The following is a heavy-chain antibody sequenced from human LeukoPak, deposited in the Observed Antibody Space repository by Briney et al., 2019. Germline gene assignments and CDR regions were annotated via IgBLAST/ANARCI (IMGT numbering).Heavy chain of an antibody. CDR2: MSHSGST. J-gene: IGHJ6*02. CDR1: AGSISSRNW. V-gene: IGHV4-4*02. CDR3: ARVDYYYDMDV. Sequence: SETLSLTCAVSAGSISSRNWWSWVRQSPGKGLEWIGEMSHSGSTNYNPSLESRVTMLVDKSKNQFSLKLSSVTAADTAVYYCARVDYYYDMDVWGQGTTVTVSS.